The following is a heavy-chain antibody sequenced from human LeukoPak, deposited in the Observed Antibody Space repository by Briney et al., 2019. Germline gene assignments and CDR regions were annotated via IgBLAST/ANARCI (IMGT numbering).Heavy chain of an antibody. D-gene: IGHD6-19*01. J-gene: IGHJ3*02. CDR2: ISGSGGST. CDR1: GFTCSSYW. CDR3: AQQWLILGAFDI. V-gene: IGHV3-23*01. Sequence: GGSLRLSRAASGFTCSSYWMSWVRQAPGKGLEWVSAISGSGGSTYYADSVKGRFTISRDNSRNTLYLQMNSLRAEDTAVYYCAQQWLILGAFDIWGQGTMVTVSS.